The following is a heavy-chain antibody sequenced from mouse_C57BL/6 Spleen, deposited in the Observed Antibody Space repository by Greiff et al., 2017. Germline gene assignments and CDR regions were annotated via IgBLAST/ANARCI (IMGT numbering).Heavy chain of an antibody. CDR1: GYTFTDYE. V-gene: IGHV1-15*01. Sequence: QVQLQQSGAELVRPGASVSLSCKASGYTFTDYEMHWVKQTPVHGLEWIGAIDPETGGTAYNQKFKGKAILTADKSSSTAYMELRSLTSEDSAVYYCTRWGFYYWGQGTTLTVSS. CDR3: TRWGFYY. CDR2: IDPETGGT. J-gene: IGHJ2*01.